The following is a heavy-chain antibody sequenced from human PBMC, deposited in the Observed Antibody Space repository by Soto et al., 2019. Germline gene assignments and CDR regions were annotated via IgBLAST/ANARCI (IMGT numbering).Heavy chain of an antibody. CDR3: AHRVLRTVFGLVTTTAIYFDF. CDR2: IYWDDDQ. V-gene: IGHV2-5*02. J-gene: IGHJ4*02. Sequence: ITLNESGPTVVRPTETLTLTCRFSGFSLTTSAVGVGWIRQSPGKAPEWLALIYWDDDQRYSASLKSRLTITKDTSKIQVVLTVSYLDPTDTATYYCAHRVLRTVFGLVTTTAIYFDFWGPGTPVAVYS. CDR1: GFSLTTSAVG. D-gene: IGHD3-3*01.